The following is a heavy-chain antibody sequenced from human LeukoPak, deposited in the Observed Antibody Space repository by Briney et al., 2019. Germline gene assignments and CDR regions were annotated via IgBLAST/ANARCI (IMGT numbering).Heavy chain of an antibody. CDR3: ARGLAAPKGLGIEY. Sequence: ASVKVSCKASGYTFTGYYMHWVRQAPGQGLEWMGWISAYNGDTNYAQNLQGRVTMTTDTSTTTAYMQLRSLRSDDTAVYYCARGLAAPKGLGIEYWGQGTLVTVSS. V-gene: IGHV1-18*04. D-gene: IGHD6-13*01. CDR1: GYTFTGYY. CDR2: ISAYNGDT. J-gene: IGHJ4*02.